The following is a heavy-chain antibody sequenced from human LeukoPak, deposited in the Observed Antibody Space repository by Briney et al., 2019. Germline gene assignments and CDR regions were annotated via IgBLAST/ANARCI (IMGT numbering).Heavy chain of an antibody. CDR2: IYYSGST. V-gene: IGHV4-39*07. CDR1: GGSISSSSYY. CDR3: ARDARVRMDV. J-gene: IGHJ6*04. Sequence: KPSETLSLTCTVSGGSISSSSYYWGWIRQPPGKGLEWIGSIYYSGSTYYNPSLKSRVTISVDTSKNQFSLKLSSVTAADTAVYYCARDARVRMDVWGKGTTVTVSS.